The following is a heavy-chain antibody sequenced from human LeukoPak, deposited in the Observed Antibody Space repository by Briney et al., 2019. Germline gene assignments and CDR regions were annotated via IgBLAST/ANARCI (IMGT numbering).Heavy chain of an antibody. CDR3: ARVGEVVTAIDY. D-gene: IGHD2-21*02. CDR1: GGSISSGDYY. J-gene: IGHJ4*02. CDR2: IYYSGST. V-gene: IGHV4-30-4*01. Sequence: SETLSLTCTVSGGSISSGDYYWSWIRQPPGKGLEWIGYIYYSGSTYYNPSLKSRVTISVDTSKNQFSLKLSSVTAADTAVYYCARVGEVVTAIDYWGQGTLVTVSS.